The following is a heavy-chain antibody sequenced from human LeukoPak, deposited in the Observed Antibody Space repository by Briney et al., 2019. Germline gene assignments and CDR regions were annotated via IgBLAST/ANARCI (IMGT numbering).Heavy chain of an antibody. CDR2: IYYGGNT. J-gene: IGHJ4*02. CDR3: ARRDSYGSGRHDGY. CDR1: GGSISSSNYY. D-gene: IGHD3-10*01. V-gene: IGHV4-39*01. Sequence: PPETLSLTCTVSGGSISSSNYYWGWIRQPPGKGPEWLGSIYYGGNTHYNPSLKTRVSIDVDTSKNQFSLKLTPVTAADTAVYYCARRDSYGSGRHDGYWGQGTLVTVSS.